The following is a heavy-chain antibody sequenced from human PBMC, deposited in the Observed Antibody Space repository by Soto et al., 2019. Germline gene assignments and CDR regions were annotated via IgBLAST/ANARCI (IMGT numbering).Heavy chain of an antibody. CDR2: IKQDGSEN. D-gene: IGHD2-8*02. CDR3: ARDSGPRGYDAFDI. V-gene: IGHV3-7*04. CDR1: GFTFSNYW. J-gene: IGHJ3*02. Sequence: GGSLRLSCAASGFTFSNYWMTWVRQAPGKGLEWVANIKQDGSENFYVDSVKGRFTTSRDNAKNSLYLQMNSLRAEDTAVYYCARDSGPRGYDAFDIWGQGTMVTVSS.